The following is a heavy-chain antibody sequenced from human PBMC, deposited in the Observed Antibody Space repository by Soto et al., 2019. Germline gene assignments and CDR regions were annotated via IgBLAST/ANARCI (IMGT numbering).Heavy chain of an antibody. CDR3: ARSGYSYGYSGYAFDI. J-gene: IGHJ3*02. CDR2: IIPIFGTA. D-gene: IGHD5-18*01. V-gene: IGHV1-69*13. Sequence: SVKVSCKASGGTFSSYAISWVRQAPGQGLEWMGGIIPIFGTANYAQKFQGRVTITADESTSTAYMELSSLRSEGTAVYYCARSGYSYGYSGYAFDIWGQGTMVTV. CDR1: GGTFSSYA.